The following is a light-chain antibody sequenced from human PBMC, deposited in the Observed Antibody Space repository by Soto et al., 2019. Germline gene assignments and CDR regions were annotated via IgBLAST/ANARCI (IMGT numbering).Light chain of an antibody. V-gene: IGLV2-14*01. CDR1: RSDFGGYNY. Sequence: QSVLTQPASVSGSPGQSITISCTGTRSDFGGYNYVSWYQQHPGKAPKLMIYEVSNRPSGVSNRFSGSKSGNTASLTISGLQAEDEADYYCSLDTSSSTYVFGTGTKVTVL. CDR3: SLDTSSSTYV. J-gene: IGLJ1*01. CDR2: EVS.